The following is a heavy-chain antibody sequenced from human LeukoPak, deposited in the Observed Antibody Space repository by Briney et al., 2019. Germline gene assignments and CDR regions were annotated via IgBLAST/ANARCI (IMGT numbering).Heavy chain of an antibody. CDR3: ARERCGGDCYYLLRGGNFDY. D-gene: IGHD2-21*02. Sequence: GGSLRLSCAASGFTFSSYAMSWVRQAPGKGLEWVSAISGSGGSTYYADSVKGRFTISRDNSKNTLYLQMNSLRAEDTAVYYCARERCGGDCYYLLRGGNFDYWGQGTLVTVSS. J-gene: IGHJ4*02. CDR1: GFTFSSYA. V-gene: IGHV3-23*01. CDR2: ISGSGGST.